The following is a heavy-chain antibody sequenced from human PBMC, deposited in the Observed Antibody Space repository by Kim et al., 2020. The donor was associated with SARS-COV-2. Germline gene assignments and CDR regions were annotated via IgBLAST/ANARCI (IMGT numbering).Heavy chain of an antibody. CDR3: AREREDYGDYGFDY. Sequence: PPLMGRVTISVDTSKNQFSLKLSSVTAADTAVYYCAREREDYGDYGFDYWGQGTLVTVSS. D-gene: IGHD4-17*01. V-gene: IGHV4-59*01. J-gene: IGHJ4*02.